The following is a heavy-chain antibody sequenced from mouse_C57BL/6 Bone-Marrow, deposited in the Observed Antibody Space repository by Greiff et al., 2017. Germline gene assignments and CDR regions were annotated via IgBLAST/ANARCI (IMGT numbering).Heavy chain of an antibody. CDR2: IDPENGDT. V-gene: IGHV14-4*01. D-gene: IGHD3-3*01. Sequence: EVQLQQSGAELVRPGASVKLSCPASGFNIKDAYMHWVKQRPEQGLEGIGWIDPENGDTEYASKFQGQATITADTSSNTAYLQLSSLTAEDTAVYYCTRTRGIDYWGQGTTLTGSS. J-gene: IGHJ2*01. CDR3: TRTRGIDY. CDR1: GFNIKDAY.